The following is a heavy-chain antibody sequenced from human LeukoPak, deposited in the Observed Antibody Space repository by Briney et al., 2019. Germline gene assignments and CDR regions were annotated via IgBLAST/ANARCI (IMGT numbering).Heavy chain of an antibody. J-gene: IGHJ3*02. CDR1: GFTFSNAW. V-gene: IGHV3-15*01. CDR2: IKSKTDGGTT. CDR3: TTALQGYYDFWSGRGAFDI. D-gene: IGHD3-3*01. Sequence: GGSLRLSCAASGFTFSNAWMSWVRQAPGKGLGWVGRIKSKTDGGTTDYAAPVKGRFTISRDDSKNTLYLQMNSLKTEDTAVYYCTTALQGYYDFWSGRGAFDIWGQGTMVTVSS.